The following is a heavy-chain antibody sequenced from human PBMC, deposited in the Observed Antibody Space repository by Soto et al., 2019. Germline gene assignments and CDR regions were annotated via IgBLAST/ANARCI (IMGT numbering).Heavy chain of an antibody. Sequence: SETLSLTCTVSGGSISSYYWSWIRQPPGKGLEWIGYIYYSGSTNYNPSLKSRVTISVDTSKNQFSLKLSSVTAADTVVYYCARGRDGYNDYWGQGTLVTVSS. CDR1: GGSISSYY. CDR3: ARGRDGYNDY. J-gene: IGHJ4*02. CDR2: IYYSGST. V-gene: IGHV4-59*01. D-gene: IGHD5-12*01.